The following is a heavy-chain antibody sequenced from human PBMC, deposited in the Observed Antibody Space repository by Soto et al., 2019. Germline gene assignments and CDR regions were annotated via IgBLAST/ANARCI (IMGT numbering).Heavy chain of an antibody. J-gene: IGHJ3*01. D-gene: IGHD3-16*01. CDR1: GFSFSVFA. V-gene: IGHV3-23*01. Sequence: EVDLLESGGGLAQPGGSRRLSCAASGFSFSVFAMTWVRQAPGKGLEWVSRISGSGGSTYYADSVKGRFTISRDNSKNMLYLQKNSLRGEDTAVYYCAKDWSGGASDVWGQGTMVIVSS. CDR2: ISGSGGST. CDR3: AKDWSGGASDV.